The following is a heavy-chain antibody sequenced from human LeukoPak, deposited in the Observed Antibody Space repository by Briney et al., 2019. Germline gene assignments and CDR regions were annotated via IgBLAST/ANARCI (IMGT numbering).Heavy chain of an antibody. CDR2: IWYDGSNK. CDR3: ARGGYGGNSYNWFDP. D-gene: IGHD4-23*01. V-gene: IGHV3-33*01. CDR1: GFTLSSYG. J-gene: IGHJ5*02. Sequence: GGSLRLSCAASGFTLSSYGMHWVRRAPRKGLEWVVVIWYDGSNKYYADSVKGRFTISRDNSKNTLYLQMNSLRAEDTAVYYCARGGYGGNSYNWFDPWGQGTLVTVSS.